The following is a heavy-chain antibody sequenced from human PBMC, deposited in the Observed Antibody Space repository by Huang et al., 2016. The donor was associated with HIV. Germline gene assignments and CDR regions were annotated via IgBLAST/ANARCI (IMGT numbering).Heavy chain of an antibody. Sequence: EMQLLESGGGLVQPGGSLRLSCAASAFTFRSYAMTWVRQAPGKGLGWVSATRGSGVKTYNADSGKGRFTISRDNSKNTLYLQRNSRRAEDTAVYYCAKVASGYDFSARGSDWFDPWGQGTLVSVSS. CDR1: AFTFRSYA. J-gene: IGHJ5*02. CDR2: TRGSGVKT. V-gene: IGHV3-23*01. CDR3: AKVASGYDFSARGSDWFDP. D-gene: IGHD5-12*01.